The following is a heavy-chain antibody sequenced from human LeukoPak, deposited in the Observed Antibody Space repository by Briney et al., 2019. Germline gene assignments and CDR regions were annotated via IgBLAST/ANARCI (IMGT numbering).Heavy chain of an antibody. J-gene: IGHJ6*04. CDR1: GFSFSKYG. D-gene: IGHD3-10*02. CDR2: IRNDGRNK. Sequence: GGSLRLSCAASGFSFSKYGMHWVRQAPGRGLEWVAFIRNDGRNKYYADSVKGGFTISRDNAKNSLYLQMNSLRAEDTAVYYCAELGITMIGGVWGKGTTVTISS. V-gene: IGHV3-30*02. CDR3: AELGITMIGGV.